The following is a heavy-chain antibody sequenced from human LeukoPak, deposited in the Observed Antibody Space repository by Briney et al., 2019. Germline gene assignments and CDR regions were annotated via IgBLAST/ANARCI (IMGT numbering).Heavy chain of an antibody. CDR2: ISSSGSTI. V-gene: IGHV3-48*03. CDR1: GFTFSSYE. J-gene: IGHJ6*03. Sequence: PGGSLRLSCAASGFTFSSYEMNWVRQAPGKGLEWVSYISSSGSTIYYADSVKGRFTISRDNAKNSLYLQMNSLRAEDTAVYYCAKDLGVRGVSYYYYMDVWGKGTTVTISS. D-gene: IGHD3-10*01. CDR3: AKDLGVRGVSYYYYMDV.